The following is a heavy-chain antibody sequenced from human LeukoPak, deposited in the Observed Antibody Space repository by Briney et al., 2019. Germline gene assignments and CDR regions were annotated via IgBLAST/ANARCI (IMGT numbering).Heavy chain of an antibody. CDR2: IQNDGSAT. J-gene: IGHJ4*02. CDR3: TNGKNYGSGIDY. V-gene: IGHV3-30*02. CDR1: AFSFSREA. D-gene: IGHD3-10*01. Sequence: GGSLRLSCAASAFSFSREAMDWVRQAPGKGLEWVAFIQNDGSATNYADSVKGRFTISRDISKNTLYLQMNSLRDDDTAVYYCTNGKNYGSGIDYWGQGALVTVSS.